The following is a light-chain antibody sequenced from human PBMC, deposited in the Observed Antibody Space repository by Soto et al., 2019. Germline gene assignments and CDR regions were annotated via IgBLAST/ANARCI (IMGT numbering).Light chain of an antibody. CDR1: SSDVGTYNY. J-gene: IGLJ1*01. V-gene: IGLV2-14*01. Sequence: QSALTQPASVSGSPGQSITISCTGTSSDVGTYNYVSWYRQHPGKAPKLMIYEVNNRPSGDSNRFSGSKSGNTASLTISGLQAEDEADYYCSSYTSSSTLVFGTGTKLTVL. CDR2: EVN. CDR3: SSYTSSSTLV.